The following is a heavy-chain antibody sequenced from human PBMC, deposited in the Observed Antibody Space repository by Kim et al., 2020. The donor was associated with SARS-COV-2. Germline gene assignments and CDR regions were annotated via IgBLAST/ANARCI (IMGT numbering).Heavy chain of an antibody. D-gene: IGHD3-10*01. J-gene: IGHJ3*02. Sequence: DSVKGRFTISRDNSKNTLYLQMNSLRAEDTAVYYCARKIWFGELLDAFDIWGQGTMVTVSS. CDR3: ARKIWFGELLDAFDI. V-gene: IGHV3-30*07.